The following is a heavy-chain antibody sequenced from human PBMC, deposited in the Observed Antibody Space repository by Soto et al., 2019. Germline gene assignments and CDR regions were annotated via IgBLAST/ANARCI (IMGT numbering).Heavy chain of an antibody. CDR3: ARDSVTPEAHGMDV. J-gene: IGHJ6*02. CDR1: GFTFSSYW. CDR2: IKQDGSEK. V-gene: IGHV3-7*03. D-gene: IGHD4-4*01. Sequence: PGGSLRLSCAASGFTFSSYWMSWVRQAPGKGLEWVANIKQDGSEKYYVDSVKGRFTISRDNAKNSLYLQMNSLRAEDTAVYYCARDSVTPEAHGMDVWGQGTTVTVSS.